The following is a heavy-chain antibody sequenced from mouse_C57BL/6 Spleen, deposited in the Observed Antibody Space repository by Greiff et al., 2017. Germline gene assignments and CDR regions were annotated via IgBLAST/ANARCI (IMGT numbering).Heavy chain of an antibody. CDR3: ARETTVVAGDFDY. J-gene: IGHJ2*01. CDR1: GYTFTSYT. Sequence: VQRVESGAELARPGASVKMSCKASGYTFTSYTMHWVKQRPGQGLEWIGYINPSSGYTKYNQKFKDKATLTADKSSSTAYMQLSSLTSEDSAVYYCARETTVVAGDFDYWGQGTTLTVSS. D-gene: IGHD1-1*01. V-gene: IGHV1-4*01. CDR2: INPSSGYT.